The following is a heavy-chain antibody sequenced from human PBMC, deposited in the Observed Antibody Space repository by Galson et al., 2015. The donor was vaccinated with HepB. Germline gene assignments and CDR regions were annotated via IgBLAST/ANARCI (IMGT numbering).Heavy chain of an antibody. CDR3: ARVGRYFDWLLTYGMDV. CDR2: INHSGST. J-gene: IGHJ6*02. D-gene: IGHD3-9*01. Sequence: SFSGYYWSWIRQPPGKGLEWIGEINHSGSTNYNPSLKSRVTISVDTSKNQFSLKLSSVTAADAAVYYCARVGRYFDWLLTYGMDVWGQGTTVTVSS. V-gene: IGHV4-34*01. CDR1: SFSGYY.